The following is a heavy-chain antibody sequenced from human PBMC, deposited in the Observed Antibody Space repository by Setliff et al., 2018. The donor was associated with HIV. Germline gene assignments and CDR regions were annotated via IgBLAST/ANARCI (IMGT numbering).Heavy chain of an antibody. Sequence: QSGGSLRLSCAASGFDFRNTAMYWVRQSPGNGLEWVAGIWYDGTNAEYLDSVKGRFTISRDNSERTVYLEMNGVRVEDTAVYYCLKGVVATFFYYMDVWGKGTTVTVSS. V-gene: IGHV3-33*07. CDR1: GFDFRNTA. CDR2: IWYDGTNA. CDR3: LKGVVATFFYYMDV. D-gene: IGHD3-3*01. J-gene: IGHJ6*03.